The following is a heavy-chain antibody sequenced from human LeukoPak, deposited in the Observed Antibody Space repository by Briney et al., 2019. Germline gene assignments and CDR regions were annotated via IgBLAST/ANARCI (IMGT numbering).Heavy chain of an antibody. J-gene: IGHJ6*03. CDR3: ARGGSPMGGSYYYMDV. CDR1: GFTFSSYS. CDR2: ISSSSSYI. D-gene: IGHD5-12*01. Sequence: GGSLRLSCAASGFTFSSYSMNWVRQAPGRGLEWVSSISSSSSYIYYADSVKGRFTISRDNAKNSLYLQMNSLRAEDTAVYYCARGGSPMGGSYYYMDVWGKGTTVTVSS. V-gene: IGHV3-21*01.